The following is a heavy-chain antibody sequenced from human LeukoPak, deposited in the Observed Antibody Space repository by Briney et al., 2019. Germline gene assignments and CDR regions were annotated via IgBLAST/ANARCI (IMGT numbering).Heavy chain of an antibody. J-gene: IGHJ4*02. Sequence: SETLSLTCTVSGGSISSGGYYWSWIRQHPGKGLEWIGYIYYSGSTYYNPSLKSRVTISVDTSKNQFSLKLSSVTAADTAVYYCARENRYYDSSGFDYWGQGTLVTVSS. CDR2: IYYSGST. CDR3: ARENRYYDSSGFDY. D-gene: IGHD3-22*01. V-gene: IGHV4-31*03. CDR1: GGSISSGGYY.